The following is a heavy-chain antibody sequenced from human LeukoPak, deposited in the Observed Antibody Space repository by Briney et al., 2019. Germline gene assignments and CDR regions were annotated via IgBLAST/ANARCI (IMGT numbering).Heavy chain of an antibody. V-gene: IGHV3-30-3*01. CDR2: ISYDGSNK. CDR1: GFTFSSYA. CDR3: ARDARSLMDV. J-gene: IGHJ6*02. Sequence: PGRSLRLSCAASGFTFSSYAMHWVRQAPGKGLGWVAVISYDGSNKYYADSVKGRFTISRDNAKNSLYLQMNSLRAEDTAVYYCARDARSLMDVWGQGTTVTVSS. D-gene: IGHD3-16*02.